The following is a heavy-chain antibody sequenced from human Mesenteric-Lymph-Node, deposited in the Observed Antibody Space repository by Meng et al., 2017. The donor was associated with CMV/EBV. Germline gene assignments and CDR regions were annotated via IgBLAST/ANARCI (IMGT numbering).Heavy chain of an antibody. V-gene: IGHV5-51*01. CDR3: ARHIYYGSGGNIDY. CDR2: IYPGDSDT. CDR1: GYSFTSYW. J-gene: IGHJ4*02. D-gene: IGHD3-10*01. Sequence: GGSLRLSCKGSGYSFTSYWIGWVRQMPGKGLELVGFIYPGDSDTRYSPSFQGQVSVSVDKSISTAYLQWSSLKASDTAVYYCARHIYYGSGGNIDYWGQGTLVTVSS.